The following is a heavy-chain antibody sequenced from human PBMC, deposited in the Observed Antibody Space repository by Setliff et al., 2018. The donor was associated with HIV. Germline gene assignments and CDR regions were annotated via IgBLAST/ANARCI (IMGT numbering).Heavy chain of an antibody. J-gene: IGHJ6*03. CDR1: GYSFSDYY. D-gene: IGHD1-26*01. Sequence: GASVKVSCKASGYSFSDYYIHWVRQAPGHGFQWMGWISPKYGGTNYAQNFQGRVTMTRDTSISTAYMELSSLGSDDTAVYFCARAGRSGSYNHYYYYYMDVWGKGTTVTVSS. V-gene: IGHV1-2*02. CDR2: ISPKYGGT. CDR3: ARAGRSGSYNHYYYYYMDV.